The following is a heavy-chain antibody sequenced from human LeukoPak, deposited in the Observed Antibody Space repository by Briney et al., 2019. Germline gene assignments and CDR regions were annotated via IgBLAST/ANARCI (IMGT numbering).Heavy chain of an antibody. J-gene: IGHJ4*02. V-gene: IGHV1-18*01. D-gene: IGHD6-19*01. CDR2: ISAYNGNT. CDR1: GYTFTSYG. Sequence: ASVKVSCKASGYTFTSYGISWVRQAPGQGLEWMGWISAYNGNTNYAQKLQGRGTMTTDTSTSTAYMELRSLRSDDTAVYYCARGPLGRGWYYFDYWGQGTLVTVSS. CDR3: ARGPLGRGWYYFDY.